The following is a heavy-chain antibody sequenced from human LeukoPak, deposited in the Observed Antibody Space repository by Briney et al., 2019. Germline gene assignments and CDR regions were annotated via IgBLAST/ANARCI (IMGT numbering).Heavy chain of an antibody. D-gene: IGHD3-22*01. J-gene: IGHJ3*02. CDR1: GYTFTSYY. CDR2: INPSGGST. CDR3: ARDIYDSTLYGAFDI. V-gene: IGHV1-46*01. Sequence: ASVKVPCKASGYTFTSYYMHWVRQAPGQGLEWMGIINPSGGSTSYAQKFQGRVTMTRDTSTSTVYMELSSLRSEDTAVYYCARDIYDSTLYGAFDIWGQGTMVTVSS.